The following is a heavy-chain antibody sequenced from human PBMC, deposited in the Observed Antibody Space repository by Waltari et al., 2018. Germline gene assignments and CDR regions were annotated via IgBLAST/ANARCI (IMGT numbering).Heavy chain of an antibody. CDR1: GGSIRSVGYF. V-gene: IGHV4-31*03. J-gene: IGHJ2*01. D-gene: IGHD6-25*01. CDR2: MYYSGNI. Sequence: QVQLQESGPGLVKPSQTLSLTCTVSGGSIRSVGYFWSWIRQRPGRGLEWIGYMYYSGNIYYNPTLKSRVRISVDTSKNQFSLNLSSVTAADTAVYYCAREVWGGSSGFWYFDLWGRGTLVTVSS. CDR3: AREVWGGSSGFWYFDL.